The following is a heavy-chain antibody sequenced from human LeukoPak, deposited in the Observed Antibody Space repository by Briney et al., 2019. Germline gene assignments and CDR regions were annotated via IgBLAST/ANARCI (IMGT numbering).Heavy chain of an antibody. CDR2: IYYSGST. CDR1: GGSISSSSYY. J-gene: IGHJ5*02. D-gene: IGHD1-26*01. Sequence: TSETLSLTCTVSGGSISSSSYYWGWIRQPPGKGLEWIGGIYYSGSTYYNPSLKSRVTISVDTSKNQFSLKLSSVTAADTAVYYCARDRWELRWFDPWGQGTLVTVSS. V-gene: IGHV4-39*07. CDR3: ARDRWELRWFDP.